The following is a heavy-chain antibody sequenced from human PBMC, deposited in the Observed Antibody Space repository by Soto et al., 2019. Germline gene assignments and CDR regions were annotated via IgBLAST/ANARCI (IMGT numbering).Heavy chain of an antibody. CDR2: ISYDGSNK. CDR3: ARNTHTAMVTTFDY. V-gene: IGHV3-30-3*01. J-gene: IGHJ4*02. D-gene: IGHD5-18*01. CDR1: GFTFSSYA. Sequence: GGSLRLSCAASGFTFSSYAMHWVRQAPGKGLEWVAVISYDGSNKYYADSVKGRFTISRDNSKNTLYLQMNSLRAEDTAVYYCARNTHTAMVTTFDYWGQGTLVTVSS.